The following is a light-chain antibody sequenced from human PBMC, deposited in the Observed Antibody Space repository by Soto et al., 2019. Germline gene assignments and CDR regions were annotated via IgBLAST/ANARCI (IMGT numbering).Light chain of an antibody. CDR1: QSARIS. CDR2: DVS. Sequence: EIVMTQSPATLSVSPGERATLSCRASQSARISLGWYQQKPGQAPRLLIYDVSTRATGVPARFSGSGSGTEFTLTISSPQSEDFAVYYCQQHNNWPPTFGQGTDWR. CDR3: QQHNNWPPT. V-gene: IGKV3-15*01. J-gene: IGKJ5*01.